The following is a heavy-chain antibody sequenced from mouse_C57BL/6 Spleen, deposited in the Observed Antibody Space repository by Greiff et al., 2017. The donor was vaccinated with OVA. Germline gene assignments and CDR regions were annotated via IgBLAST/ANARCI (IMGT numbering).Heavy chain of an antibody. CDR2: IDPSDSET. V-gene: IGHV1-52*01. D-gene: IGHD1-1*01. Sequence: QVQLQQPGAELVRPGSSVKLSCKASGYTFTSYWMHWVKQRPIQGLEWICNIDPSDSETHYNQKFKDKATLTVDKSSSTAYMQLSSLTSEDSAVYYCASDYGSSYEGAMDYWGQGTSVTVSS. J-gene: IGHJ4*01. CDR1: GYTFTSYW. CDR3: ASDYGSSYEGAMDY.